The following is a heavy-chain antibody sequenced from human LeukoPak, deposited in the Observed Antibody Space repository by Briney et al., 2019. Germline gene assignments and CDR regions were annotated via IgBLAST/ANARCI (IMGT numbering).Heavy chain of an antibody. Sequence: PGGSLRLSCAASGFTFSSYAMHWVRPAPGKGLEWVAVISYDGSNKYYADSVKGRFTISRDNSKNTLYLQMNSLRAEDTAVYYCARDVVDYDSSGYYSYFDYWGQGTLVTVSS. V-gene: IGHV3-30-3*01. J-gene: IGHJ4*02. D-gene: IGHD3-22*01. CDR2: ISYDGSNK. CDR3: ARDVVDYDSSGYYSYFDY. CDR1: GFTFSSYA.